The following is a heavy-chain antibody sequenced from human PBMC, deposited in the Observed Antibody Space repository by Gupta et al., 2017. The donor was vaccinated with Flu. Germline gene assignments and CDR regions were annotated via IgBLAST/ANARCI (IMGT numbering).Heavy chain of an antibody. V-gene: IGHV2-5*01. Sequence: QPPGKALEWLALIYWNDDKRYSPSLKSRLTITKDTSKNQVVLTMTNTDPVDTATYYCAQEYSSSSMDKNFDYWGQGTLVTVSS. J-gene: IGHJ4*02. CDR3: AQEYSSSSMDKNFDY. D-gene: IGHD6-6*01. CDR2: IYWNDDK.